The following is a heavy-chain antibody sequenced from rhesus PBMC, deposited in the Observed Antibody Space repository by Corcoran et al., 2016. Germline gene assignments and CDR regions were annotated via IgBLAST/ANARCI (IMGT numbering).Heavy chain of an antibody. CDR2: IYGRGGGT. CDR1: GVSISDDYY. V-gene: IGHV4-106*01. D-gene: IGHD6-43*01. J-gene: IGHJ4*01. Sequence: QVQLQESGPGLVTPSETLSLTCAVSGVSISDDYYWTWIRQPPGKGLDWIGYIYGRGGGTNYNPSLKNRVTISIDTSKNQFSLKLSSVTAADTAVYYCARDRPYSSSYDYWGQGVLVTVSS. CDR3: ARDRPYSSSYDY.